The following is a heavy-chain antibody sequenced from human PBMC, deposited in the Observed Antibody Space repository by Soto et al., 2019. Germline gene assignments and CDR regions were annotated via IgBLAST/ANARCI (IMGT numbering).Heavy chain of an antibody. CDR3: AKDIRSISDLYGMDV. CDR2: ISSNSANI. Sequence: SLRLSCAASGFTLDDYAMHWVRQAPGKGLEWVSGISSNSANIGYADSVKGRFTISRDNAKNSLYLQMNSLRAEDTALYYCAKDIRSISDLYGMDVWGQGTTVTVSS. J-gene: IGHJ6*02. CDR1: GFTLDDYA. D-gene: IGHD2-2*01. V-gene: IGHV3-9*01.